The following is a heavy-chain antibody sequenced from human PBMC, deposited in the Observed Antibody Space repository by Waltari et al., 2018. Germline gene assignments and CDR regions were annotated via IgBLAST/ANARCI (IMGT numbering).Heavy chain of an antibody. CDR3: GRGLLGDGYNRGVDY. V-gene: IGHV1-46*01. CDR1: GFSFTNNF. Sequence: QVQLVQVGAEVKKPGASVKVSCKASGFSFTNNFVHWVRRAPGQGLEWMGIINPSGGTTTNAQRYQGRVTMSSETSTNTVYIELYNLRSDDTAIYYCGRGLLGDGYNRGVDYWGQGTLVTVSS. D-gene: IGHD3-16*01. J-gene: IGHJ4*02. CDR2: INPSGGTT.